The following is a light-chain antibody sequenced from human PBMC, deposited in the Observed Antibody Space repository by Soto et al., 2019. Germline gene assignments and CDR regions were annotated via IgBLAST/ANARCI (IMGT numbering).Light chain of an antibody. CDR1: SSDVGGYDY. V-gene: IGLV2-14*03. Sequence: QSALTQPASVSGSPGQSITISCTGTSSDVGGYDYVSWYQHHPGKAPKLMIYDVSDRPSGVSNRFSGSKSGNTASLTISGLQAEDEADYCCTSYTTSSTWVFGGGTQLTVL. J-gene: IGLJ3*02. CDR2: DVS. CDR3: TSYTTSSTWV.